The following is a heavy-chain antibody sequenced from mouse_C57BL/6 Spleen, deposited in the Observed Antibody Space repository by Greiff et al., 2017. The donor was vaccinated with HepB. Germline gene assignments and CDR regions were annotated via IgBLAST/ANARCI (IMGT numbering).Heavy chain of an antibody. V-gene: IGHV1-61*01. CDR1: GYTFTSYW. CDR2: IYPSDSET. D-gene: IGHD2-4*01. J-gene: IGHJ3*01. Sequence: QSCKASGYTFTSYWMDWVKQRPGQGLEWIGNIYPSDSETHYNQKFKDKATLTVDKSSSTAYMQLSSLTSEDSAVYYCARSDYDYDGGGAASWFAYWGQGTLVTVSA. CDR3: ARSDYDYDGGGAASWFAY.